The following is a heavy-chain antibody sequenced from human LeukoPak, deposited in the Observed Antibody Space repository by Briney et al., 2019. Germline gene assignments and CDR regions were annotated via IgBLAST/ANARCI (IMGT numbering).Heavy chain of an antibody. CDR2: ISYDGRSK. J-gene: IGHJ3*01. CDR1: EFTFSSYG. CDR3: AKDASVGTYLGAFHV. V-gene: IGHV3-30*18. Sequence: PGGSLRLSCAVSEFTFSSYGMHWVRQAPGKGLEWVALISYDGRSKYYADSVEGRFTISRDNSKNTFYVHMNSLRPEDTALYYCAKDASVGTYLGAFHVWGQGTMVTVSS. D-gene: IGHD1-26*01.